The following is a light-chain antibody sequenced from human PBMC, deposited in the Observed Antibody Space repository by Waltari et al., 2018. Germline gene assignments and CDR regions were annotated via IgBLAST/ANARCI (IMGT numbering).Light chain of an antibody. Sequence: DVVMPQSPLSLPVTLGQPASISCQSSQSLVHSDGNTHLNWFQQRPGQSPRRLIYRVSNRDSGVPDRFSGSGSGTDFTLKISRVEAEDVGVYYCMQGTHWPYTFGQGTKLDIK. CDR2: RVS. V-gene: IGKV2-30*02. CDR1: QSLVHSDGNTH. CDR3: MQGTHWPYT. J-gene: IGKJ2*01.